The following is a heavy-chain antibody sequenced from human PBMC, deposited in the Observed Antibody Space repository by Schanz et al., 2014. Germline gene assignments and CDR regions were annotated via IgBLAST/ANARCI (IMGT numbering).Heavy chain of an antibody. CDR1: GFSLSYYA. V-gene: IGHV3-64D*08. CDR2: ISTNGDST. CDR3: VKARWGEFDWNPDY. D-gene: IGHD1-1*01. Sequence: EVQVVESGGGLVQPGGSLRLSCSASGFSLSYYAMHWVRQAPGKGLEYVSIISTNGDSTYYADSVKGRFTISRDNSKNTLYPQMSSLRPEDTAVYYCVKARWGEFDWNPDYWGQGTHVTVSS. J-gene: IGHJ4*02.